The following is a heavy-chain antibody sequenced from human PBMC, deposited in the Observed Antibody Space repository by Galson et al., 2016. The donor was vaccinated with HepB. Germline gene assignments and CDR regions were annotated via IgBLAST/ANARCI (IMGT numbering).Heavy chain of an antibody. CDR2: IRGGGDAT. D-gene: IGHD4-17*01. V-gene: IGHV3-23*01. CDR1: GFTFSNYA. CDR3: ARGHGDYFPANYFNY. J-gene: IGHJ4*02. Sequence: SLRLSCAASGFTFSNYATAWVRLPPGKGLEWVSTIRGGGDATYYADSVKGRFTISRDNPRSTLYLHLSSLRAEDTALYYCARGHGDYFPANYFNYWGQGTLVTVSS.